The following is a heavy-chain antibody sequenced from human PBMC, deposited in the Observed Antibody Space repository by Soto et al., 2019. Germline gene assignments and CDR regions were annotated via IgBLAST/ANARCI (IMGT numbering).Heavy chain of an antibody. CDR3: AKDQGTNGYCSGGSCYLDAFDS. V-gene: IGHV3-30*18. J-gene: IGHJ3*02. Sequence: QVQLVESGGGVVQPGRSLRLSCAASGFTFSSYGMHWVRQAPGKGLEWVAVISYDGSNKYYADSVKGRFTISRDNSKNTLYLQMNSLRAEDTGVYYCAKDQGTNGYCSGGSCYLDAFDSWGQGTMVTVSS. CDR1: GFTFSSYG. CDR2: ISYDGSNK. D-gene: IGHD2-15*01.